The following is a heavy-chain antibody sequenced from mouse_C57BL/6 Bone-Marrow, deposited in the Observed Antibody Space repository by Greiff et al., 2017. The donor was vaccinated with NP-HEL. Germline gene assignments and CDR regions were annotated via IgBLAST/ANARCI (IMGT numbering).Heavy chain of an antibody. V-gene: IGHV3-1*01. CDR1: GYSITSGYD. J-gene: IGHJ3*01. CDR2: ISYSGST. CDR3: AIPSHSSGYGFAY. D-gene: IGHD3-2*02. Sequence: EVKLQESGPGMVKPSQSLSLTCTVTGYSITSGYDWHWIRHFPGNKLEWMGYISYSGSTNYNPSLKSRISITHDTSKNHFFLKLNSVTTEDTATYYCAIPSHSSGYGFAYWGQGTLVTVSA.